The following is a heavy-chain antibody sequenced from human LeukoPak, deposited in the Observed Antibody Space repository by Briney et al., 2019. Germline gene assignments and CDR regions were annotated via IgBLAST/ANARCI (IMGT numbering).Heavy chain of an antibody. Sequence: PGGSLRLSCAASGFTFSSYAMSWVRQTPGKGLEWVSTISGIGGTTYYAEPVKGRFTISRETSGNTLYLQMNSLRAEDTAVYYCAKVGDYDILTGYSYYFDYWGQGTLVTVSS. CDR2: ISGIGGTT. V-gene: IGHV3-23*01. J-gene: IGHJ4*02. D-gene: IGHD3-9*01. CDR1: GFTFSSYA. CDR3: AKVGDYDILTGYSYYFDY.